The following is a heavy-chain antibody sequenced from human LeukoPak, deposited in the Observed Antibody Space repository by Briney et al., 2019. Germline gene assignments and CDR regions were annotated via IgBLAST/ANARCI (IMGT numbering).Heavy chain of an antibody. CDR2: ISYDGSNK. CDR3: AGIVGATGGY. J-gene: IGHJ4*02. D-gene: IGHD1-26*01. V-gene: IGHV3-30-3*01. Sequence: HPGGSLRLSCAASGFTFSSYAMHWVRQAPGKGLEWVAVISYDGSNKYYADSVKGRFTISRDNSKNTLYLQMNSLRAEDTAVYCCAGIVGATGGYWGQGTLVTVSS. CDR1: GFTFSSYA.